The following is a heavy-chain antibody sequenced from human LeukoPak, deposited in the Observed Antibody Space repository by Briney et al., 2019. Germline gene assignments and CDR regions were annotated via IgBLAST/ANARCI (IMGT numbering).Heavy chain of an antibody. V-gene: IGHV1-46*02. CDR3: ARAGDTAMVIEY. Sequence: ASVKVSCKASGYTFHSYYMHWVRQAPGQGLEWMGILNPSGDSTSHAQKFQGRVTMTRDTSTSTVYMELSSLRSEDTAVYYCARAGDTAMVIEYWGQGTLVTISS. J-gene: IGHJ4*02. CDR2: LNPSGDST. CDR1: GYTFHSYY. D-gene: IGHD5-18*01.